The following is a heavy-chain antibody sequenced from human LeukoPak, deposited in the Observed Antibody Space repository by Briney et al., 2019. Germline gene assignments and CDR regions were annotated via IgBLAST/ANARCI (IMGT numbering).Heavy chain of an antibody. CDR3: ARELYDSSGYRSYYYMDV. J-gene: IGHJ6*03. CDR2: ISTSGSTI. D-gene: IGHD3-22*01. Sequence: GGSLRLSCAASGFTLSDYYLSWIRQAPGKGLEWVSHISTSGSTIYYADSVKGRFTISRDNAKNSLYLQMNSLRAEDTALYYCARELYDSSGYRSYYYMDVWGKGTTVTVSS. V-gene: IGHV3-11*01. CDR1: GFTLSDYY.